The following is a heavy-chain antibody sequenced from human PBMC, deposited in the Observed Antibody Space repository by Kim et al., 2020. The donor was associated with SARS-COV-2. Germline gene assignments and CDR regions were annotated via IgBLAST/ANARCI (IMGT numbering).Heavy chain of an antibody. D-gene: IGHD3-22*01. V-gene: IGHV5-51*01. Sequence: GESLKISCKGSGYSFTSYWIGWVRQMPGKGLEWMGIIYPGDSDTRYSPSFQGQVTISADKSISTAYLQWSSLKALDTAMYYCARLGEDSSGYYYYFDYWGQGTLVTVSS. CDR1: GYSFTSYW. J-gene: IGHJ4*02. CDR3: ARLGEDSSGYYYYFDY. CDR2: IYPGDSDT.